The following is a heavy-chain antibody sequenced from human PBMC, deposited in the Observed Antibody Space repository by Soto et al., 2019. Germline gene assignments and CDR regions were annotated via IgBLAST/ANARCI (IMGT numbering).Heavy chain of an antibody. J-gene: IGHJ4*02. V-gene: IGHV3-53*01. CDR2: LYTGGSA. D-gene: IGHD3-9*01. Sequence: RLSCAASGFSVTDHYVTWVRQAPGKGLEWVSVLYTGGSAYYGDSVKGRFTISRDSSTNTLYLQMNSLKVGDTAFYFCARSFNDWTTYFDYWSEGTLVTVSS. CDR1: GFSVTDHY. CDR3: ARSFNDWTTYFDY.